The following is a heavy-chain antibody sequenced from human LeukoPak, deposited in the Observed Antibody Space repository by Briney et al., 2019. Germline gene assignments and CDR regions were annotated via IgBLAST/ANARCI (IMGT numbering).Heavy chain of an antibody. J-gene: IGHJ4*02. CDR2: INPSGGST. D-gene: IGHD1-26*01. CDR3: ARDSPPVRELDY. CDR1: GYTFTSYY. V-gene: IGHV1-46*01. Sequence: GASVKVSCKASGYTFTSYYMHWVRQAPGQGLEWMGIINPSGGSTSYAQKFQGRVTMTTDTSTSTAYMELRSLRSDDTAVYYCARDSPPVRELDYWGQGTLVTVSS.